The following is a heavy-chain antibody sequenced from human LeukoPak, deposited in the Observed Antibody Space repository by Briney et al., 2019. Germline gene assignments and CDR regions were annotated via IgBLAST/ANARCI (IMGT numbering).Heavy chain of an antibody. D-gene: IGHD2-2*01. CDR3: AKDYGYCSSTSCSNWFDP. CDR2: IKSKTDGGTT. Sequence: PGGSLRLSCAASGFTFSNAWMSWVRQAPGKGLEWVGRIKSKTDGGTTDYAAPVKGRFTISRDDSKNTLYLQMNSLKTEDTAVYYCAKDYGYCSSTSCSNWFDPWGQGTLVTVSS. V-gene: IGHV3-15*01. J-gene: IGHJ5*02. CDR1: GFTFSNAW.